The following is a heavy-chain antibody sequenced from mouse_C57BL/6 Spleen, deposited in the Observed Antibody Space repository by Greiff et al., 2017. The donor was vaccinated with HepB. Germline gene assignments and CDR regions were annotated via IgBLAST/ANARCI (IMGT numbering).Heavy chain of an antibody. J-gene: IGHJ1*03. CDR1: GYAFTNYL. Sequence: QVQLQQSGAELVRPGTSVKVSCKASGYAFTNYLIEWVKQRPGQGLEWIGVINPGSGCTNYNEKFKGKATLTADKSSSTAYMQLSSLTSEDSAVYVCARCITTGVATGYFDVWGTGTTVTVSS. V-gene: IGHV1-54*01. CDR2: INPGSGCT. D-gene: IGHD1-1*01. CDR3: ARCITTGVATGYFDV.